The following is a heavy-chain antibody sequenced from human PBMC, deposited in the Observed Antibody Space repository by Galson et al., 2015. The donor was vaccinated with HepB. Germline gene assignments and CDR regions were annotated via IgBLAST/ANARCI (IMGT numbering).Heavy chain of an antibody. V-gene: IGHV3-23*01. CDR1: GFTFSSYA. Sequence: SLRLSCAASGFTFSSYAMSWVRQAPGKGLEWVSAISGSGGSTYYADSVKGRFTISRDNSKNTLYLQMNSLRAEDTAVYYCAKDYCGGDCYSDWGQGTLVTVSS. CDR2: ISGSGGST. CDR3: AKDYCGGDCYSD. J-gene: IGHJ4*02. D-gene: IGHD2-21*01.